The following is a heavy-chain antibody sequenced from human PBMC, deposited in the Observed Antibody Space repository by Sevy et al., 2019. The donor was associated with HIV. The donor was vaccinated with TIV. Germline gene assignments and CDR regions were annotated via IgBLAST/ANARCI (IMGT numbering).Heavy chain of an antibody. Sequence: SETLSLTCAVYGGSFSGYYWSWIRQPPGKGLEWIGEINHSGSTNYNPSLKSRVTISVDTSKNQFSLKLSSVTAADTAVYYCARPPTCGGDRYYFDYWGQGTLVTVSS. J-gene: IGHJ4*02. D-gene: IGHD2-21*02. CDR1: GGSFSGYY. CDR2: INHSGST. CDR3: ARPPTCGGDRYYFDY. V-gene: IGHV4-34*01.